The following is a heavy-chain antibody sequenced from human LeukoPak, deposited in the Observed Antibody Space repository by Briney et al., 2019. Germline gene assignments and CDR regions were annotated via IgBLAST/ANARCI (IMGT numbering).Heavy chain of an antibody. J-gene: IGHJ4*02. CDR2: ISGSGGST. V-gene: IGHV3-23*01. CDR3: AKDNTAMVRGVLDY. Sequence: PGGSLRLSCAASGFTFSSYAMSWVRQAPGKGLEWVSAISGSGGSTYYADSVKGRFTISRDNSKNTLYLQVNSLRAEDTAVYYCAKDNTAMVRGVLDYWGQGTLATVSS. D-gene: IGHD5-18*01. CDR1: GFTFSSYA.